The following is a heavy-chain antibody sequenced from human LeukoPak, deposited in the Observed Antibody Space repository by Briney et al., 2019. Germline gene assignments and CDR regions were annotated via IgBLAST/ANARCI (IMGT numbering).Heavy chain of an antibody. D-gene: IGHD1-26*01. J-gene: IGHJ4*02. CDR1: GFTFTIYA. V-gene: IGHV3-23*01. Sequence: PWGSLRLSCAASGFTFTIYAMSWVRQAPGKGLEWVSTISGGGSSTYYTDSVKGRFTISRDNSKNTLYLQMNSLRAEDTATYYCAKAVDGSYKFDYWGQGTLVTVSS. CDR2: ISGGGSST. CDR3: AKAVDGSYKFDY.